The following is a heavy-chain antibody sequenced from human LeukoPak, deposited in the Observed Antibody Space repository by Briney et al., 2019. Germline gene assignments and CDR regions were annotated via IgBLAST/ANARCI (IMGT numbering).Heavy chain of an antibody. D-gene: IGHD3-10*01. J-gene: IGHJ4*02. CDR1: GYSITSSSW. Sequence: SDTLSLTCAVSGYSITSSSWWGWIRQPPGKGPEWIGYIYHSGTTYYNPSLQSRVTMSVDTSKNQFSLKLSSVTAVDTAVYYCARKENVYYYFDYWGQGTLVTVSS. V-gene: IGHV4-28*01. CDR2: IYHSGTT. CDR3: ARKENVYYYFDY.